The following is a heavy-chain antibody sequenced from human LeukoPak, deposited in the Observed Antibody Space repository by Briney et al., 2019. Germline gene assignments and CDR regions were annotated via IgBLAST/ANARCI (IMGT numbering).Heavy chain of an antibody. Sequence: GGSLRLSCAASGFTFSSYGMYWVRQAPGKGLEWVAVIWYDGSNKYYADSVKGRFTISRDNSKNTLYLQMNSLRAEDTAVYYCAGSGPDYGMDVWGQGTTVTVSS. CDR3: AGSGPDYGMDV. D-gene: IGHD3-10*01. J-gene: IGHJ6*02. V-gene: IGHV3-33*01. CDR2: IWYDGSNK. CDR1: GFTFSSYG.